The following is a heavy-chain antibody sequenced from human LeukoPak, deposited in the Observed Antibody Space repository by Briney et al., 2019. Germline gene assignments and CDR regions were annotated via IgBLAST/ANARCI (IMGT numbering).Heavy chain of an antibody. V-gene: IGHV4-59*01. CDR1: GGSINTYF. CDR2: IYYSGST. CDR3: ARSSDTLGNRYYFDY. Sequence: SETLSLTCTVSGGSINTYFWSWIRQPPGKGLEWIGYIYYSGSTNYNPSLKSRVTISVDTSKNQLSLKLSSVTAADTAVYYCARSSDTLGNRYYFDYWGQGTLVTVSS. J-gene: IGHJ4*02. D-gene: IGHD7-27*01.